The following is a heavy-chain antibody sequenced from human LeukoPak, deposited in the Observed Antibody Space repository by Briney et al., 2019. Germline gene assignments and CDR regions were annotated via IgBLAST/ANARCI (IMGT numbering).Heavy chain of an antibody. J-gene: IGHJ4*02. D-gene: IGHD3-10*01. CDR2: IWSDGSNK. CDR3: ARDWAVG. V-gene: IGHV3-33*01. Sequence: PGGSLRLSCAASGFSFSTYGMHWVRRAPGKGLEWVAAIWSDGSNKNYADSVKGRFTISRDNSKNTLYLQMNSLRTEDTAVYYCARDWAVGWGQGTLVSVSS. CDR1: GFSFSTYG.